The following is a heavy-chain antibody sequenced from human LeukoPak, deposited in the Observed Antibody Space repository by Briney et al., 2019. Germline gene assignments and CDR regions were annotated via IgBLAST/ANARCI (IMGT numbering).Heavy chain of an antibody. V-gene: IGHV3-30-3*01. CDR1: GLTFSDYY. CDR3: ARGSLVVSRQEHNDY. Sequence: GGSLRLSCAASGLTFSDYYMSWIGQPPGKGLEWVALISYDGGNKYFADSVKGRFTISRDNSKNTLFLQMNSLRAEDTAVYYCARGSLVVSRQEHNDYWGQGTLVTVSS. J-gene: IGHJ4*02. CDR2: ISYDGGNK. D-gene: IGHD2-2*01.